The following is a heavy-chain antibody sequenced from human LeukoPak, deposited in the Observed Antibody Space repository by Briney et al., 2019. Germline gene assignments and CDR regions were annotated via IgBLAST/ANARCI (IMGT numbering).Heavy chain of an antibody. V-gene: IGHV3-48*03. CDR1: GFTFSNYE. D-gene: IGHD2-15*01. CDR3: ARVRGWPTY. J-gene: IGHJ4*02. Sequence: PGGSLRLSCAASGFTFSNYEMNWLRQAPGKGLEWVSYISSSSGAIYYADSVKGRFTISRDDAKNSLYLQMNSLRVEDTAVYYCARVRGWPTYWGQGTLVTVSS. CDR2: ISSSSGAI.